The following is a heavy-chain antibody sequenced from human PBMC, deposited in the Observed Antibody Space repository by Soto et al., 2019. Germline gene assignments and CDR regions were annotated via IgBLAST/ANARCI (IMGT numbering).Heavy chain of an antibody. CDR2: ISGSGGST. J-gene: IGHJ5*02. V-gene: IGHV3-23*01. D-gene: IGHD3-10*01. Sequence: GGSLRLPCAASGFTFSSYAMSWVRQAPGKGLEWVSAISGSGGSTYYADSVKGRFTISRDNSKNTLYLQMNSLRAEDTAVYYCAKSPLWFGELLLGDCWFDPWGQGTLVTVSS. CDR3: AKSPLWFGELLLGDCWFDP. CDR1: GFTFSSYA.